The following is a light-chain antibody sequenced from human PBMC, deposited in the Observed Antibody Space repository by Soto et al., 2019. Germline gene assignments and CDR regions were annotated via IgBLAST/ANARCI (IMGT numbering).Light chain of an antibody. J-gene: IGKJ2*01. Sequence: EIVMTQSPATLSVSPGERATLSCRASQHIWTSLAWYQQKPGQAPRLLIYSASSRVTGIPARFSDSGSGTEFTLTISSLQSEDFAVYYCQQHNTWPYTFGQGTKLEIK. CDR3: QQHNTWPYT. V-gene: IGKV3-15*01. CDR2: SAS. CDR1: QHIWTS.